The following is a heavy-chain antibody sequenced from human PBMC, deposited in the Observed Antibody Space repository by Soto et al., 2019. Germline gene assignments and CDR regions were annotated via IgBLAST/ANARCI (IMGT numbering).Heavy chain of an antibody. CDR2: MNPNSGNT. CDR3: AREKVGAVDY. V-gene: IGHV1-8*01. J-gene: IGHJ4*02. CDR1: GYTFTSYD. Sequence: QVQLVQSGAEVKKPGASVKVSCKASGYTFTSYDINWVRQATGQGLEWMGWMNPNSGNTGYEQKCQGRVNLTRNTPIRTGYMELSSLGSEDTAVYYCAREKVGAVDYWGQGTLVTVSS. D-gene: IGHD1-26*01.